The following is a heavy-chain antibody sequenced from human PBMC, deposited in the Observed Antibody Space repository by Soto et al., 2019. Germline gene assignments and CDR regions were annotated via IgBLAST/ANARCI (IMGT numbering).Heavy chain of an antibody. J-gene: IGHJ3*02. CDR1: GGSINNNNYY. D-gene: IGHD3-3*01. V-gene: IGHV4-39*01. CDR3: ARISNFDFWSGPDALDI. Sequence: SETLSLTCTVSGGSINNNNYYWGWIHQPPGKGLEWIGNIYQSGSTYNNPSLESRVTISIDTSKNQFSLRLSSVTAADTAVYYCARISNFDFWSGPDALDIWGQGTKVTVSS. CDR2: IYQSGST.